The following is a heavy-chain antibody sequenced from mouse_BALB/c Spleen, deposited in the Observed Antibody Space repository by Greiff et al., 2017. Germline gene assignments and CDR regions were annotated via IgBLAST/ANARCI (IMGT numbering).Heavy chain of an antibody. J-gene: IGHJ4*01. CDR1: GYSITSGYY. CDR2: ISYDGSN. D-gene: IGHD6-5*01. CDR3: ARGPIGAMDY. V-gene: IGHV3-6*02. Sequence: EVQLQQSGPGLVKPSQSLSLTCSVTGYSITSGYYWNWIRQFPGNKLEWMGYISYDGSNNYNPSLKNRISITRDTSKNQFFLKLNSVTTEDTATYYCARGPIGAMDYWGQGTSVTVSS.